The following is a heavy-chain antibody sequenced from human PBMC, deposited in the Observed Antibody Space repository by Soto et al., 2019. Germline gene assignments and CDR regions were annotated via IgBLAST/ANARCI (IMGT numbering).Heavy chain of an antibody. V-gene: IGHV3-30*18. D-gene: IGHD6-19*01. J-gene: IGHJ5*02. CDR3: AKGGGQWLVTSDCTS. Sequence: VQLVESGGGVVQPGRSLRLSCAASGFTFSDYAMHWVRQAPGKGLEWVAVVSHDGRNTHYADSVKGRFTISRDSSKNTVSLEMTRLRAEDTAVSYCAKGGGQWLVTSDCTSWGQGALVTVSS. CDR2: VSHDGRNT. CDR1: GFTFSDYA.